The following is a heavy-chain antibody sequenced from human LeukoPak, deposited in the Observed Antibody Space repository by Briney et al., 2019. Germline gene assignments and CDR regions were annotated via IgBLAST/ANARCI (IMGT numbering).Heavy chain of an antibody. V-gene: IGHV1-18*01. CDR3: ASSKYQLPYTFDY. CDR1: GYTFTSYG. D-gene: IGHD2-2*01. Sequence: ASVKVSCKASGYTFTSYGISWVRQAPGQGLDGMGWISAYNGNTNYAQKLQGRVTMTTDTSTSTAYMELRSLRSDDTAVYYCASSKYQLPYTFDYWGQGTLVTVSS. J-gene: IGHJ4*02. CDR2: ISAYNGNT.